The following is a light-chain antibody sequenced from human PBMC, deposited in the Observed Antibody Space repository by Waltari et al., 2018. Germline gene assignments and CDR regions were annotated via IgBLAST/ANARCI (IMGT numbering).Light chain of an antibody. CDR3: LQTYSPPRT. CDR1: QSISDY. CDR2: GAS. J-gene: IGKJ1*01. Sequence: DIQMTQSPSSLSASVGSRVTITCRASQSISDYLNWYQQKPGRAPRLLIYGASGLQGGVPSRFSGSGSGTDFTLTITSLQPEDFATYFCLQTYSPPRTFGQGTKVEVK. V-gene: IGKV1-39*01.